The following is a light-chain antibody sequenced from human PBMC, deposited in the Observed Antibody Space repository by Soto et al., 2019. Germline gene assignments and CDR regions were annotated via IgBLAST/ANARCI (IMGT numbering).Light chain of an antibody. CDR3: QHYNNWPPWT. CDR1: QSVNNY. Sequence: EIVLTQSPATLSLSPGERATLSCRASQSVNNYLAWYQQKPGQAPRLLIYDAFNRAIGIPARFSGSGSGTDFTLTISSLEPEDFAVYYCQHYNNWPPWTFGQGTKVEIK. V-gene: IGKV3-11*01. CDR2: DAF. J-gene: IGKJ1*01.